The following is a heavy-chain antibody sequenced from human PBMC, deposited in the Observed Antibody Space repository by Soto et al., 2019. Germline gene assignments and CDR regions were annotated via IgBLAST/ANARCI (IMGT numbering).Heavy chain of an antibody. CDR1: GGSISSYY. J-gene: IGHJ3*02. Sequence: QVQLQESGPGLVKPSETLSLTCTVSGGSISSYYWSWIRQPPGKGLEWIGYIYYSGSTNYNPSLKSRVTLSVDTSKNQFSLRLGSVTAADTAVYCCARGGGGGYDILTGFAFDIWGQGTMVTVSS. V-gene: IGHV4-59*01. CDR2: IYYSGST. D-gene: IGHD3-9*01. CDR3: ARGGGGGYDILTGFAFDI.